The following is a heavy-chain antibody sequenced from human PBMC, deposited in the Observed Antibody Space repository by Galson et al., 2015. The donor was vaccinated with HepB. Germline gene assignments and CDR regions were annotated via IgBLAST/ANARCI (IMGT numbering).Heavy chain of an antibody. CDR3: ARPSYCSSTSCYGPWGAFDI. J-gene: IGHJ3*02. D-gene: IGHD2-2*01. Sequence: SVKVSCKASGYTFTSYYMHWVRQAPGQGLEWMGIINPSGGSTSYAQKFQGRVTMTRDTSTSTVYMELSSLRSEDTAVYYCARPSYCSSTSCYGPWGAFDIWGQGTMVTVSS. CDR1: GYTFTSYY. V-gene: IGHV1-46*01. CDR2: INPSGGST.